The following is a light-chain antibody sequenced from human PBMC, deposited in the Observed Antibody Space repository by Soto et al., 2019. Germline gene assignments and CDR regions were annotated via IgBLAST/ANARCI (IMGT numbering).Light chain of an antibody. CDR1: SSNIGAGYD. J-gene: IGLJ1*01. Sequence: QSVLTQPPSVSGAPGQRVTISCTGSSSNIGAGYDVHWYQQLPGTAPKLLIYTNTNRPSGVPGRFSGSKSGTSASLAITGLQAEDEADYYCQSYDSSLSGSVFGTGTKVTVL. CDR3: QSYDSSLSGSV. CDR2: TNT. V-gene: IGLV1-40*01.